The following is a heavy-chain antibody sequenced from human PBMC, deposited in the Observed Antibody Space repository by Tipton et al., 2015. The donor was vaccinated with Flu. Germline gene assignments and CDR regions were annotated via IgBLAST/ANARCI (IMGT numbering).Heavy chain of an antibody. D-gene: IGHD3-22*01. J-gene: IGHJ3*02. CDR2: IIPILGIA. CDR3: ARVKYYYDSSGYQETAHDAFDI. Sequence: QVQLVQSGAEVKKPGSSVKVSCKASGGTFSSYAISWVRQAPGQGLEWMGRIIPILGIANYAQKFQGRATITADKSTSTAYMELSSLRSEDTAVYYCARVKYYYDSSGYQETAHDAFDIWGQGTMVTVSS. V-gene: IGHV1-69*09. CDR1: GGTFSSYA.